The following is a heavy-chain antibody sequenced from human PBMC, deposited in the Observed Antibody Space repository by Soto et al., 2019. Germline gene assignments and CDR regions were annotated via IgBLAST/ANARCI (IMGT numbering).Heavy chain of an antibody. J-gene: IGHJ6*02. V-gene: IGHV3-30*18. CDR2: ISYDGSNK. Sequence: QEQLVESGGGVVQPGRSLRLSCAASGFTFSSYGMHWVRQAPGKGLEWVAVISYDGSNKYYADSVKGRFTISRDNSKNTLYLQMNSLRAEDTAVYYCAKEVWSGPMDVWGQGTTVTVSS. CDR3: AKEVWSGPMDV. D-gene: IGHD3-3*01. CDR1: GFTFSSYG.